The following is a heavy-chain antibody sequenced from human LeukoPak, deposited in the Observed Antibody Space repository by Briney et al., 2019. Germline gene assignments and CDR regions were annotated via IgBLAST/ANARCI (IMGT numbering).Heavy chain of an antibody. CDR3: ARDASRGAVLDY. J-gene: IGHJ4*02. CDR2: IWYDGSNK. V-gene: IGHV3-33*08. Sequence: HPGGSLRLSCAASGFTFSSYGMHWVRQAPGKGLEWVAVIWYDGSNKYYADSVKGRFTISRDNSKNTLYLQMNSLRAEDTAVYYCARDASRGAVLDYWGQGTLVTVSS. CDR1: GFTFSSYG. D-gene: IGHD3-10*01.